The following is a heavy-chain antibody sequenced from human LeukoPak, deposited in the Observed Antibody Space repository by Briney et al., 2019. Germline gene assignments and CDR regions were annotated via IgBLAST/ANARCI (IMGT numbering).Heavy chain of an antibody. CDR1: GVTFSGSV. J-gene: IGHJ4*02. CDR3: AKRRDGESGPVNY. V-gene: IGHV3-73*01. Sequence: GGSLRLSCAASGVTFSGSVMHWVRQASGKGLEWVGRIRSKANSYATAYAASVKGRFTVSRDDSKNTAYLHMNSLRTEDTAVYYCAKRRDGESGPVNYWGQGALVTVSS. D-gene: IGHD5-12*01. CDR2: IRSKANSYAT.